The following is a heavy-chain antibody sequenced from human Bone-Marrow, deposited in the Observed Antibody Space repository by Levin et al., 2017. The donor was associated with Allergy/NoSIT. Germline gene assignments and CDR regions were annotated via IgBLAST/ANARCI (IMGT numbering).Heavy chain of an antibody. CDR3: ARHKGMFDY. D-gene: IGHD6-13*01. V-gene: IGHV4-39*01. CDR2: IYYSGST. Sequence: PSETLSLTCTVSGGSIGSNSYYWGWIRQPPGKGLEWIGSIYYSGSTYYNPSLKSRVTISIDTSKNQFSLKLSSVTVADTAIYYCARHKGMFDYWGQGTLVTVSS. CDR1: GGSIGSNSYY. J-gene: IGHJ4*02.